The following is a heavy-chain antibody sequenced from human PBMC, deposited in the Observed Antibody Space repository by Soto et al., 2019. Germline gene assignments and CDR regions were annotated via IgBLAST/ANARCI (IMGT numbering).Heavy chain of an antibody. Sequence: GGSLRLSCAASGFTFSSYGMHWVRQAPGKGLEWVAVISYDGSNKYYADSVKGRFTISRDNSKNTLYLQMNSLRAEDTAVYYCAKDQARGVDGDYYYYGMDVWGQGTTVTVSS. J-gene: IGHJ6*02. D-gene: IGHD3-10*01. CDR1: GFTFSSYG. CDR3: AKDQARGVDGDYYYYGMDV. V-gene: IGHV3-30*18. CDR2: ISYDGSNK.